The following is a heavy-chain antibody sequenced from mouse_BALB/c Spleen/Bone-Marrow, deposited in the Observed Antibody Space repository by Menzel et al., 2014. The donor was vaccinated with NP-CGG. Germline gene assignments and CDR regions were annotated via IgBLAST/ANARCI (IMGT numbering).Heavy chain of an antibody. CDR3: AREGTYDGCYGHLDY. D-gene: IGHD2-3*01. J-gene: IGHJ2*01. CDR1: GYSFTSYT. V-gene: IGHV1-4*01. Sequence: VKLVESGAELARPGASVRMSCKASGYSFTSYTIHWLKQRPGQGLEWIAYIVPSTAYSNYNQKFKDRATLTADKSSSTASMQLSGLTSEDSAVFYCAREGTYDGCYGHLDYWGPGTTLTVSS. CDR2: IVPSTAYS.